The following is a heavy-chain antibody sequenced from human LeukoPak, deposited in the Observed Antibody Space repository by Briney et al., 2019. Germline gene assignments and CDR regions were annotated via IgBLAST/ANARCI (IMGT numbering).Heavy chain of an antibody. V-gene: IGHV4-59*01. CDR1: GGSISSYY. D-gene: IGHD2-8*01. CDR2: IYYSGST. CDR3: ASGLYPYAFDY. J-gene: IGHJ4*02. Sequence: SETLSLTCTVPGGSISSYYWSWIRQPPGKGLEWIGYIYYSGSTNYNPSLKSRVTISVDTSKNQFSLKLSSVTAADAAVYYCASGLYPYAFDYWGQGTLVTVSS.